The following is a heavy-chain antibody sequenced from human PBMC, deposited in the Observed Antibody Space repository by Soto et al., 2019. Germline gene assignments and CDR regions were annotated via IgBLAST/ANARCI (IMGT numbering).Heavy chain of an antibody. Sequence: PSETLSLTCGVYGGSFRNYYWIWVRQPPGKGLEWIGEVNHSGEATYNPSLQSRVTISLDTTNNHFSLKMTSVTAADTAIYFCARAEGFPRSWFDSWGQGTQVTVSS. J-gene: IGHJ5*01. CDR3: ARAEGFPRSWFDS. CDR1: GGSFRNYY. V-gene: IGHV4-34*01. CDR2: VNHSGEA.